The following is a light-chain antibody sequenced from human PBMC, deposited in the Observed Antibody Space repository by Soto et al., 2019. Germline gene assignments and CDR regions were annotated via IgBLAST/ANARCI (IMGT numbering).Light chain of an antibody. Sequence: EIVMTQSPATLSVSPGEGATLSCRASQSVTSNLAWYQQKPGQAPRLLIYGASTRATGISGRFSGSGSGTEFTLSISSLQSEDFAVYYCQQYNNWPPDGTFGQGTKVDI. CDR2: GAS. J-gene: IGKJ1*01. V-gene: IGKV3-15*01. CDR3: QQYNNWPPDGT. CDR1: QSVTSN.